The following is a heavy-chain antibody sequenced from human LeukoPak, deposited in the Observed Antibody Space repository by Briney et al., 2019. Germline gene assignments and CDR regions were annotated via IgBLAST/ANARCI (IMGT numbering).Heavy chain of an antibody. Sequence: GRSLRLSCAASGFTFSSYAMHWVRQAPGKGLEWVAAISYDGSNKKYADSVKGRFTISRDNSKNMLYLQMNSLRAEGRTVYYCARGVRIAVAGYIDYWGQGTLVTVSS. CDR2: ISYDGSNK. CDR3: ARGVRIAVAGYIDY. CDR1: GFTFSSYA. V-gene: IGHV3-30*04. J-gene: IGHJ4*02. D-gene: IGHD6-19*01.